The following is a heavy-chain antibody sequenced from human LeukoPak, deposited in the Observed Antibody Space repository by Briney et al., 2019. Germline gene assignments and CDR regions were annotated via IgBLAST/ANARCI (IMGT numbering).Heavy chain of an antibody. CDR2: INHSGNT. D-gene: IGHD3-10*01. CDR3: ATRDYSGSGSYYNL. J-gene: IGHJ5*02. V-gene: IGHV4-34*01. CDR1: GGSFSGYY. Sequence: PSETLSLTCAVYGGSFSGYYWTWIRQPPGKGLEWIGEINHSGNTHYDPSLKSRVTISVDTSKNQFSLKLTSVTAADTAVYYCATRDYSGSGSYYNLWGQGTLVTVSS.